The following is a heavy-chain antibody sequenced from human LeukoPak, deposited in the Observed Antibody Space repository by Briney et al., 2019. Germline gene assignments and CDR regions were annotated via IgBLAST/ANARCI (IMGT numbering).Heavy chain of an antibody. D-gene: IGHD2-2*02. V-gene: IGHV3-11*01. CDR3: ARDRVVPAAILHYYYYYMDV. CDR1: GFTLSDYY. CDR2: ISSSGSTI. J-gene: IGHJ6*03. Sequence: KAGGSLRLSCAASGFTLSDYYMSWIRQAPGKGLEWVSYISSSGSTIYYADSVKGRFTISRDNAKNSLYLQMNSLRAEDTAVYYCARDRVVPAAILHYYYYYMDVWGKGTTVTVSS.